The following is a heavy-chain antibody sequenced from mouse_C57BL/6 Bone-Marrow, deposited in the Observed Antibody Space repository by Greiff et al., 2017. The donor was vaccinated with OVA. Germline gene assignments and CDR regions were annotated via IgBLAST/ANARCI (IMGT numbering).Heavy chain of an antibody. CDR2: IDPENGDT. V-gene: IGHV14-4*01. J-gene: IGHJ1*03. CDR1: GFNIKDVY. Sequence: VQLQQSGAELVRPGASVKLSCTASGFNIKDVYMHWVKQRPEQGLEWIGWIDPENGDTDYASKFQGKATITADTSSNTAYLQLSSLTSEDTAVYYCTQIYYYGSSPYWYFDVWGTGTTVTVYS. CDR3: TQIYYYGSSPYWYFDV. D-gene: IGHD1-1*01.